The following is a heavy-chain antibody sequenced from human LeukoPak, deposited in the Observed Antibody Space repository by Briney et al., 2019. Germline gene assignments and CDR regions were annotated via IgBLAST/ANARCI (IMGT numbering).Heavy chain of an antibody. J-gene: IGHJ4*02. CDR2: IYYSGST. V-gene: IGHV4-59*12. D-gene: IGHD3-22*01. CDR1: GGSISSYY. CDR3: ARDSYYYDSSGYHSLDY. Sequence: PSETLSLTCTVSGGSISSYYWSWIRQPPGKGLEWIGYIYYSGSTNYNPSLKSRVTISVDTSKNQFSLKLRSVTAADTAVYYCARDSYYYDSSGYHSLDYWGQGTLVTVSS.